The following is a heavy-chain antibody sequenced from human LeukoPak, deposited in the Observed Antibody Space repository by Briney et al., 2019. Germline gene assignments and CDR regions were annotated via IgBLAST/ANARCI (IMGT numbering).Heavy chain of an antibody. V-gene: IGHV1-18*01. D-gene: IGHD2-2*01. Sequence: GASVKVSCKASGYTFTSYGISWVRQAPGQGLEWMGWISAYNGNTNYAQKLQGRVTMTTDTSTSTAYMELRSLRSDDTAVYYCARTAVVPAAMGGFFDPWGQGTLVTVSS. J-gene: IGHJ5*02. CDR2: ISAYNGNT. CDR1: GYTFTSYG. CDR3: ARTAVVPAAMGGFFDP.